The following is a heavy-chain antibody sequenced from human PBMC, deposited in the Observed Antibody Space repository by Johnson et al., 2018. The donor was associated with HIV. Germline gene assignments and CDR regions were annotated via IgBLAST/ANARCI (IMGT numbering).Heavy chain of an antibody. J-gene: IGHJ3*02. D-gene: IGHD6-13*01. V-gene: IGHV3-30*04. Sequence: RLSCAASGFTFSSYPMHWVRQAPGKGLEWMAFISYDGKNEYYADSVRGRFTISRDNSKNTLYVQMNSLRAEDTAVYFCARLPSGYSRDEFNIWGQGTMVTVSS. CDR2: ISYDGKNE. CDR1: GFTFSSYP. CDR3: ARLPSGYSRDEFNI.